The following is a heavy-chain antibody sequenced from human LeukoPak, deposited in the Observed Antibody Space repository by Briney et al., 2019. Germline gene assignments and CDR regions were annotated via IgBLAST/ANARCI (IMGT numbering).Heavy chain of an antibody. CDR3: ARDEMATTLDY. V-gene: IGHV3-23*01. CDR1: RFTFSSYA. Sequence: GGSLRLSCAASRFTFSSYAMSWVRQAPGKGLEWVSAISGSGGVTYYADSVKGRFTISRDNSNNTLYLQMNSLRAEDTAVYYCARDEMATTLDYWGQGTLVTVSS. CDR2: ISGSGGVT. J-gene: IGHJ4*02. D-gene: IGHD5-24*01.